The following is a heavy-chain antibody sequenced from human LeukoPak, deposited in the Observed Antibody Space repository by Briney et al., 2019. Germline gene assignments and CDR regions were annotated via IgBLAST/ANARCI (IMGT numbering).Heavy chain of an antibody. CDR1: GFTFDDYT. J-gene: IGHJ6*03. D-gene: IGHD1-26*01. CDR2: ISWDGGST. V-gene: IGHV3-43*01. Sequence: GGSLRLSCAASGFTFDDYTMHWVRQAPGKGLEWVSLISWDGGSTYYADSVKGRFTISRDNAKNSLYLQMNSLRAEDTAIYYCARRPQRGSYGDPYFYHLGVWGKRNTVTIS. CDR3: ARRPQRGSYGDPYFYHLGV.